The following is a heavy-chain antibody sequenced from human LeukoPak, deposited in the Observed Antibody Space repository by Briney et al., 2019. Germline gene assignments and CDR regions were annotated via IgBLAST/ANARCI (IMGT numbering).Heavy chain of an antibody. CDR2: IHSSGRT. CDR1: GGSITNFY. CDR3: ARENPDYYDSSGYYPYHFYGMDV. Sequence: SETLSLTCAVSGGSITNFYWSWIRQPPGKGLEWIGYIHSSGRTNYNPSLNSRVTISLDTSKSQFSLRLSSVTAADTAVYYCARENPDYYDSSGYYPYHFYGMDVWGQGTTVIVSS. V-gene: IGHV4-59*12. D-gene: IGHD3-22*01. J-gene: IGHJ6*02.